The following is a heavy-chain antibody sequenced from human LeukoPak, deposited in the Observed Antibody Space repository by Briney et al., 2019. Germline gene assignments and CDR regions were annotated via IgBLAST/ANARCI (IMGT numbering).Heavy chain of an antibody. CDR2: MNPNNGNT. CDR3: VRDGEGVAISVNYWFDP. CDR1: GFTFTSYD. J-gene: IGHJ5*02. V-gene: IGHV1-8*01. D-gene: IGHD3-10*01. Sequence: ASVKVSCKATGFTFTSYDINWVRQASGQGLEWMGWMNPNNGNTGYAQKFQGRVTMTRDTSISTAYMELRGLRSEDTAVYYCVRDGEGVAISVNYWFDPWGQGTLVTVSS.